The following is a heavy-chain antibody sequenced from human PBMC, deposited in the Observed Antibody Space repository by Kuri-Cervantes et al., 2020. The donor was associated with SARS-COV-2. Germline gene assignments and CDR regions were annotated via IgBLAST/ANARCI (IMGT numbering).Heavy chain of an antibody. Sequence: SVNVSCKASGYTFTSYGICWVRQAPGQGLEWMGWISAYNGNTNYAQKLQGRVTMTTDTYTSTAYMELRRLRSDDTAVYYCARGADNWNDEGEAPGYWGQGTLVTVSS. J-gene: IGHJ4*02. CDR3: ARGADNWNDEGEAPGY. CDR1: GYTFTSYG. D-gene: IGHD1-1*01. CDR2: ISAYNGNT. V-gene: IGHV1-18*01.